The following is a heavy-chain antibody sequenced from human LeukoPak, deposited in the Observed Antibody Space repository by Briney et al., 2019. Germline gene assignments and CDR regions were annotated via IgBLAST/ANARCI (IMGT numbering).Heavy chain of an antibody. CDR3: ARDRGGSYLGGFDY. J-gene: IGHJ4*02. Sequence: GGSLRLSCAASGFTFSSYSMNWVRQAPGKGLEWVSSISSSSSYIYYADTVKGRFTISRDNAKNSLYLQMNSLRAEDTAVYYCARDRGGSYLGGFDYWGQGTLVTVSS. CDR2: ISSSSSYI. CDR1: GFTFSSYS. V-gene: IGHV3-21*01. D-gene: IGHD1-26*01.